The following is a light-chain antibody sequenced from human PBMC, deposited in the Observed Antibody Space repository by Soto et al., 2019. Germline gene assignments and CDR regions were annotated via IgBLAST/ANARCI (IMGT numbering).Light chain of an antibody. CDR3: QQYNNWPRT. Sequence: EIVMTQSPAILSVSPGERATLSCRASQSVSSNLAWYQQKPGQAPRLLIYGASTRATGIPARFSGSGSGTEFTLTISSLQSEDFAVYSCQQYNNWPRTFGQGTKV. CDR2: GAS. CDR1: QSVSSN. V-gene: IGKV3-15*01. J-gene: IGKJ1*01.